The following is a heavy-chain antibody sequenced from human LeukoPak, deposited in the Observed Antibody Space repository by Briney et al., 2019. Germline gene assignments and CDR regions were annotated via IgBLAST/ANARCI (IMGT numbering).Heavy chain of an antibody. V-gene: IGHV1-18*01. J-gene: IGHJ5*02. Sequence: GASVKVSCKASGYTFTSYAVSWVRQAPGQGPEWMGWISTYSDNTNFAQKFQGRVTLTTDTSTSTAYMELRSLRSDDTAVYYCARASLDIVVVPAAPYNWFDPWGQGTLVTVSS. CDR2: ISTYSDNT. CDR1: GYTFTSYA. CDR3: ARASLDIVVVPAAPYNWFDP. D-gene: IGHD2-2*01.